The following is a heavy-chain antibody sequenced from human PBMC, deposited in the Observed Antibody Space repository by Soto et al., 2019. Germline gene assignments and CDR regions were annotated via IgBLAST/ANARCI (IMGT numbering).Heavy chain of an antibody. Sequence: SETLSLTCTVSGGSISSSSYYWGWIRQPPGKGLEWIGSIYYSGSTYYNPSLKSRVTISVDTSKNQFSLKLSSVTAADTAVYYCERDGNGSSGCKFDYWGQGTLVTVSA. CDR2: IYYSGST. V-gene: IGHV4-39*02. CDR1: GGSISSSSYY. J-gene: IGHJ4*02. D-gene: IGHD6-19*01. CDR3: ERDGNGSSGCKFDY.